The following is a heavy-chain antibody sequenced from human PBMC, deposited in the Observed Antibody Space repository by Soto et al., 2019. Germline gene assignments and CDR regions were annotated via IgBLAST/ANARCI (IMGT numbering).Heavy chain of an antibody. CDR3: AKGPEPYCGGDCYSIAPFDY. CDR2: ISYDGSNK. CDR1: GFTFSSYG. V-gene: IGHV3-30*18. J-gene: IGHJ4*02. Sequence: GGSLRLSCAASGFTFSSYGMHWVRQAPGKGLEWVAVISYDGSNKYYADSVKGRFTISRDNSKNTLYLQMNSLRAEDTAVYYCAKGPEPYCGGDCYSIAPFDYWGQGTLVTVSS. D-gene: IGHD2-21*02.